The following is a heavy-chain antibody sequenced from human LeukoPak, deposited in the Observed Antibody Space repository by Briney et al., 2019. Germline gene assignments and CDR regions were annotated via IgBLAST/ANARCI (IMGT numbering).Heavy chain of an antibody. V-gene: IGHV4-61*02. CDR3: ARGRRRTARVEGVDY. CDR2: IYTSGST. CDR1: GGSISSGSYY. J-gene: IGHJ4*02. Sequence: SQTLSLTCTVSGGSISSGSYYWSWIRQPAGKGLEWIGRIYTSGSTNYNPSLKSRVTISVDTSKNQFSLKLSSVTAADTAVYYCARGRRRTARVEGVDYWGQGTLVTVSS. D-gene: IGHD3-3*01.